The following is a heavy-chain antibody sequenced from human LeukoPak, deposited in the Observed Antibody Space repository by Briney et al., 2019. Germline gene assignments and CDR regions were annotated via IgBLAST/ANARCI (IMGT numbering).Heavy chain of an antibody. CDR3: ARPPPDWLSPSDAFDI. D-gene: IGHD3-9*01. Sequence: ASVKVSCKASGYTFTSYDINWVRQATGQGLEWMGWMNPNSGNPGYAQKFQGRVTMTRNTSIRTAYMELSSLKYEDTAVYYCARPPPDWLSPSDAFDIWGQGTMVTVSS. CDR1: GYTFTSYD. CDR2: MNPNSGNP. V-gene: IGHV1-8*01. J-gene: IGHJ3*02.